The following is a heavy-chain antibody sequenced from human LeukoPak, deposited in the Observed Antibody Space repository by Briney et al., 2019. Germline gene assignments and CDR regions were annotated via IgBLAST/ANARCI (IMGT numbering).Heavy chain of an antibody. Sequence: KPGGSLRLSCEASGITFTNAWMSWVRQAPGKGLEWVGRIKSIRNGGGTTDYAAPVKGRFTISRDDSKNTLYLQMNTLKTEDTAVYYCATSSIGYTYAAFWGQGTLVTVSS. D-gene: IGHD2-2*02. CDR3: ATSSIGYTYAAF. J-gene: IGHJ4*02. CDR1: GITFTNAW. CDR2: IKSIRNGGGTT. V-gene: IGHV3-15*01.